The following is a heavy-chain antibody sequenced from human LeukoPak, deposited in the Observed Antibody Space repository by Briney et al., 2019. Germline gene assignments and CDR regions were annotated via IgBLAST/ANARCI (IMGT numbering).Heavy chain of an antibody. CDR2: ISGSGGST. J-gene: IGHJ4*02. D-gene: IGHD3-10*01. CDR3: AKGGYYYGSGSYYQSDY. CDR1: GFTFSSYG. Sequence: GGSLRLSCAASGFTFSSYGMSWVRQAPGKGLEWVSAISGSGGSTYYADSVKGRFTISRDNSKNTLYLQMNSLRAEDTAVYYCAKGGYYYGSGSYYQSDYWGQGTLVTVSS. V-gene: IGHV3-23*01.